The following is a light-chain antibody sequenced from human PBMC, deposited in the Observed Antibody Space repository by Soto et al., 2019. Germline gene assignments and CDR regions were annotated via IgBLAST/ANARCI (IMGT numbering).Light chain of an antibody. CDR1: QSVSNNY. V-gene: IGKV3-20*01. Sequence: EIVWTQSPGTLSLSPGERATLPCRTSQSVSNNYLAWYQQKPGQAPRLLIYGASSRATGIPDRFSGSGSGTDFTLSISRLEPEDFAVYYCQQYGSSPPSVTFGQGTRLEIK. CDR2: GAS. J-gene: IGKJ5*01. CDR3: QQYGSSPPSVT.